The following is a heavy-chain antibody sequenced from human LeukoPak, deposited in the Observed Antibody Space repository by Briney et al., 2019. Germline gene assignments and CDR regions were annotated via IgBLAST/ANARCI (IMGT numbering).Heavy chain of an antibody. CDR1: GFTFSGSA. Sequence: GGSLRLSCAASGFTFSGSAMHWVRQASGKGLEWVGRIRSKSNSYATAYAASVNGRFNISRDDSKNTVYLKMNSLKTEDTAVYYCTRLYCGGGYCYYFDYWGQGTLVTVSS. D-gene: IGHD2-21*01. J-gene: IGHJ4*02. CDR2: IRSKSNSYAT. CDR3: TRLYCGGGYCYYFDY. V-gene: IGHV3-73*01.